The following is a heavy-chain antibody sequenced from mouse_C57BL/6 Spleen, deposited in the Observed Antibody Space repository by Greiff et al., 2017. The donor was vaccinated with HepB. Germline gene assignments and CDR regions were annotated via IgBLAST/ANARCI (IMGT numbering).Heavy chain of an antibody. CDR3: ARSTVVPFYWYFDV. J-gene: IGHJ1*03. D-gene: IGHD1-1*01. CDR2: ISSGSSTI. Sequence: DVHLVESGGGLVKPGGSLKLSCAASGFTFSDYGMHWVRQAPEKGLEWVAYISSGSSTIYYADTVKGRFTISRDNAKNTLFLQMTSLRSEDTAMYYCARSTVVPFYWYFDVWGTGTTVTVSS. V-gene: IGHV5-17*01. CDR1: GFTFSDYG.